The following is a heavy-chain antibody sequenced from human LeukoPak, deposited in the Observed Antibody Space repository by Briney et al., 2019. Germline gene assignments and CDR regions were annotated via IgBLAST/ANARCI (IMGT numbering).Heavy chain of an antibody. CDR1: GFIFSSYD. CDR3: ARGSRQRRDGLTGIFDN. CDR2: MSSSSSTI. V-gene: IGHV3-48*03. D-gene: IGHD5-24*01. Sequence: GGSLRLSCAASGFIFSSYDMNWVRQAPGKGLEWVSYMSSSSSTIHYADSVKGRFTISRDNAKNSLYLQMSILRAEDTAVYYCARGSRQRRDGLTGIFDNWAREPWSPSPQ. J-gene: IGHJ4*02.